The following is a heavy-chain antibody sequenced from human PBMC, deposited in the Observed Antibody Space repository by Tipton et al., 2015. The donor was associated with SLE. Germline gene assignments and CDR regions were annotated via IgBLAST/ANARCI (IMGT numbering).Heavy chain of an antibody. CDR1: GGSISSGSYY. D-gene: IGHD2-8*01. Sequence: TLSLTCTVSGGSISSGSYYWSWIRQPPGKGLEWIGKINHSGSNNYNPSLKSRVTISVDTSKNQFSLTLSSVTAADTAVYYCAGAHLGVFDYWGQGTLVTVSS. CDR2: INHSGSN. J-gene: IGHJ4*02. CDR3: AGAHLGVFDY. V-gene: IGHV4-39*07.